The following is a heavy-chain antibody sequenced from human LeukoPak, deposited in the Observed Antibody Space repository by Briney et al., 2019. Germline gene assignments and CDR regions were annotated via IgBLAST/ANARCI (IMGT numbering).Heavy chain of an antibody. J-gene: IGHJ4*02. D-gene: IGHD3-10*01. CDR3: AREFTWDYYGSGYFDY. V-gene: IGHV3-74*01. CDR2: INSDGSST. Sequence: AGGSLRLSCAASGFTFSSYWMHWVRQAPGKGLVWVSRINSDGSSTSYADSVKGRFTISRDNAKNTLYLQMNSLRAEDTAVYYCAREFTWDYYGSGYFDYWGQGTLVTVSS. CDR1: GFTFSSYW.